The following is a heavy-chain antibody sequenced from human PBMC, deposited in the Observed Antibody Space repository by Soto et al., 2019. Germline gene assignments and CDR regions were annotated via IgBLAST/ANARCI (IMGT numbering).Heavy chain of an antibody. V-gene: IGHV4-31*03. D-gene: IGHD6-13*01. CDR2: IYYSGTT. CDR3: AKHDISWYRGMDV. Sequence: QVQLQESGPGLVKPSQTLSLTCTVSGGSISSGDCYWSWIRQHPGKGLEWIGYIYYSGTTYYNPSLKSRVTISIDTSKNHFSLKVSSVTAADTAVYYCAKHDISWYRGMDVWGQGTTVTVSS. CDR1: GGSISSGDCY. J-gene: IGHJ6*02.